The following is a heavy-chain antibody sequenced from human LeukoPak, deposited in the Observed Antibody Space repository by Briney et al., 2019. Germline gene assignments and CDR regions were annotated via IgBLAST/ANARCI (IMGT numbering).Heavy chain of an antibody. V-gene: IGHV3-73*01. Sequence: SGGSLRLSCAASGFTFSGSAMHWVRQASGKGLEWVGRIRSKANSYATAYAASVKGRFTISRDDSKNTAYLQMNSLKTGDTAVYYCSTVWLNGDYNYWGQGTLVTVSS. D-gene: IGHD4-17*01. J-gene: IGHJ4*02. CDR1: GFTFSGSA. CDR2: IRSKANSYAT. CDR3: STVWLNGDYNY.